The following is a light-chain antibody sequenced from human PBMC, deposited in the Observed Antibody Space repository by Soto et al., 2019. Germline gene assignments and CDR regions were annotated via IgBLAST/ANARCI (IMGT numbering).Light chain of an antibody. V-gene: IGKV1-5*03. CDR1: QSISSW. CDR3: QQYNSYSPLT. Sequence: DIQMTHSPSTLSASVGDRVTITFRASQSISSWLAWYQQKPGKAPKLLIYKASGLESGVPSRFSGSGSGTDFTLTISSLQPDDFATYYCQQYNSYSPLTFGGGTKVDIK. CDR2: KAS. J-gene: IGKJ4*01.